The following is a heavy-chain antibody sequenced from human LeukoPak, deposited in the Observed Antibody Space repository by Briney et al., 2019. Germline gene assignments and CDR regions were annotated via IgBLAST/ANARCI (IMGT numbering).Heavy chain of an antibody. Sequence: SETLSLTCTVSGGSVSSGDYYWSWSRQPPGKGLEWIGYIYYSGSTYYNPSLKSRVTISVDTSKNQFSLKLSSVTAADTAVYYCARVTITSAFDNWGQGTVVTVSS. CDR3: ARVTITSAFDN. CDR2: IYYSGST. J-gene: IGHJ3*02. D-gene: IGHD4/OR15-4a*01. V-gene: IGHV4-30-4*01. CDR1: GGSVSSGDYY.